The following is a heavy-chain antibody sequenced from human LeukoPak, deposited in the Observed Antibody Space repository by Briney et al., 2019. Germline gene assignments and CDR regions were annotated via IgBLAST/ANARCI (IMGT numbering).Heavy chain of an antibody. J-gene: IGHJ4*02. CDR3: ARSFSLVVPAAMGY. Sequence: ASVKVSCKASGYTFTGYYMHWVRQAPGQGLEWMGWINPNSGGTSYAQKFQGRVTMTRDTSISTAYMELSWLRSDDTAVYYCARSFSLVVPAAMGYWGQGTLVTVSS. CDR2: INPNSGGT. D-gene: IGHD2-2*01. V-gene: IGHV1-2*02. CDR1: GYTFTGYY.